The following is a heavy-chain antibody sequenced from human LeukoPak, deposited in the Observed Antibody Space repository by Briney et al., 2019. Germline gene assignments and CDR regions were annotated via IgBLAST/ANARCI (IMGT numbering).Heavy chain of an antibody. V-gene: IGHV3-30*01. J-gene: IGHJ4*02. CDR3: ARDLATYSSSSGIKY. D-gene: IGHD6-6*01. Sequence: PGKSLRLSCAASGFSISSYAMHWVRQAPGKGLEWVAVISYDGSNKYYADSVKGRFTISRDNSKNTLYLQMNSLRAEDTAVYYCARDLATYSSSSGIKYWGQGTLVTVSS. CDR1: GFSISSYA. CDR2: ISYDGSNK.